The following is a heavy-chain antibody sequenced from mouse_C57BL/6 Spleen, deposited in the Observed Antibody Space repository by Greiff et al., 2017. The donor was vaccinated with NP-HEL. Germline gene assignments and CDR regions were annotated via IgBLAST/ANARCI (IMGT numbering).Heavy chain of an antibody. CDR1: GYTFTTYP. J-gene: IGHJ2*01. V-gene: IGHV1-47*01. CDR3: ARRGYSNYGLYYFDY. Sequence: VKLQESGAELVKPGASVKMSCKASGYTFTTYPIEWMKQNHGKSLEWIGNFHPYNDDTKYNEKFKGKATLTVEKSSSTVYLELSRLTSDDSAVYYCARRGYSNYGLYYFDYWGQGTTLTVSS. CDR2: FHPYNDDT. D-gene: IGHD2-5*01.